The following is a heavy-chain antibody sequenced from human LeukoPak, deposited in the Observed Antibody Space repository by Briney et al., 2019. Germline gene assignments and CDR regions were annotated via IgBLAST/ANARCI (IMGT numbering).Heavy chain of an antibody. CDR2: IKHGGSVQ. Sequence: GGSLRLSCAASGFTFSSYWMSWVPQAPGKGLEWVANIKHGGSVQYCVDSVKGRFTISRDNAKNSLYLQMNSLRAEDTAVYYCARDVGAIDYWGQGTLVTVSS. V-gene: IGHV3-7*01. CDR3: ARDVGAIDY. CDR1: GFTFSSYW. D-gene: IGHD1-26*01. J-gene: IGHJ4*02.